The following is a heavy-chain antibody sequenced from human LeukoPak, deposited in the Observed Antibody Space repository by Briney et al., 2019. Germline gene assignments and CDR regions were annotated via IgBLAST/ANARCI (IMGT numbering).Heavy chain of an antibody. J-gene: IGHJ2*01. V-gene: IGHV4-59*08. Sequence: SETLSLTCTVSGGSISSYYWSWIRQPPGKGLEWIGYIYYSGSTNYNPSLKSRVTISVDTSKNQFSLKLSSVTAADTAVYYCARNSGGGMFWYFDLWGRGTLVTVSS. CDR1: GGSISSYY. CDR2: IYYSGST. CDR3: ARNSGGGMFWYFDL. D-gene: IGHD2-15*01.